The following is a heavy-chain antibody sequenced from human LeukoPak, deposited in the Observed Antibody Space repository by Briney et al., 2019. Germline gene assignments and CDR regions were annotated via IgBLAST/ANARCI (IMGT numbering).Heavy chain of an antibody. CDR2: INSDGSST. J-gene: IGHJ3*02. D-gene: IGHD4-17*01. CDR3: STVSVHAFDI. V-gene: IGHV3-74*01. Sequence: GGSLRLSRAASGFTFSSYWMHWVRQVPGKGLVWVSRINSDGSSTIYADSVKGRFTISRDNAKNTLYVQMNSLRAEDTAVYYCSTVSVHAFDIWGRGTMDTVSS. CDR1: GFTFSSYW.